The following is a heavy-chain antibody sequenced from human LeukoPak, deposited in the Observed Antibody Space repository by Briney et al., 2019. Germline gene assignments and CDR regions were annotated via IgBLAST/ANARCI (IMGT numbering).Heavy chain of an antibody. Sequence: SETLSLTCTVSGGSISSSSYYWSWIRQPPGKGLEWIGYIYYSGSTNYNPSLKSRVTISVDTSKNQFSLKLSSVTAADTAVYYCARDHNENGLGSGSYFWFDPWGQGTLVTVSS. CDR2: IYYSGST. J-gene: IGHJ5*02. D-gene: IGHD3-10*01. V-gene: IGHV4-61*01. CDR3: ARDHNENGLGSGSYFWFDP. CDR1: GGSISSSSYY.